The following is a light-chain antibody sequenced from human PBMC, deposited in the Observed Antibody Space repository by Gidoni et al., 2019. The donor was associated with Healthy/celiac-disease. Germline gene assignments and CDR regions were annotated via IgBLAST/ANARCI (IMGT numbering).Light chain of an antibody. V-gene: IGKV1-39*01. J-gene: IGKJ1*01. Sequence: IQMTQSPSSLSASVGDRVTITCRASQSISSYLNWYQQKPGKAPKLLIYAASSLQSGVPSRFSGSGSGTDCTLTISSLQPEEFATDDGQQSYRTPPTCGQGTKVEIK. CDR2: AAS. CDR3: QQSYRTPPT. CDR1: QSISSY.